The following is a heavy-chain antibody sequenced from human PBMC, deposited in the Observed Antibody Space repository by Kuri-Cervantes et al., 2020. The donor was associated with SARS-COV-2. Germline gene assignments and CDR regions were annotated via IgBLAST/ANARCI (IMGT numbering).Heavy chain of an antibody. CDR1: GYSISSGYY. J-gene: IGHJ5*02. CDR3: ARDEYSSSGGWFDP. V-gene: IGHV4-38-2*02. D-gene: IGHD6-6*01. CDR2: IYHSGST. Sequence: SETLSLTCTVSGYSISSGYYWGWIRQPPGKGLEWIGSIYHSGSTYYNPSLKSRVTISVDTSKNQFSLKLSSVTAADTAVYYCARDEYSSSGGWFDPWGQGTLVTVSS.